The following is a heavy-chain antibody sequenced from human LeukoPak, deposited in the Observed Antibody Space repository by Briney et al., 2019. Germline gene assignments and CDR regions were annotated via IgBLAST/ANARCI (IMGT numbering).Heavy chain of an antibody. CDR1: GYTFTSYY. D-gene: IGHD6-13*01. J-gene: IGHJ4*02. CDR3: ARPVGGSSWYYFDY. Sequence: GASVKVSCKASGYTFTSYYIHWVRQAPGQGLEWMGRINPNSGGTNYAQKFQGRVSMTRDTSISTAYMELSSLTSDDTAVYYCARPVGGSSWYYFDYWGQGTLVTVSS. V-gene: IGHV1-2*06. CDR2: INPNSGGT.